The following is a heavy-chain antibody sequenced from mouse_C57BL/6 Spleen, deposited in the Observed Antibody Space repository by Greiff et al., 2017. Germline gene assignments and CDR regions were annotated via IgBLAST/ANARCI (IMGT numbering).Heavy chain of an antibody. CDR3: AKGGYCGDDLDWYFDV. CDR2: IDPSDSET. Sequence: VQLQQPGAELVRPGSSVKLSCKASGYTFTSYWMHWVKQRPIQGLEWIGNIDPSDSETHYNQKFKDKATLTVDKSSSTAYMQLSSLTSGDSAVDYCAKGGYCGDDLDWYFDVWGTGTTVTVSA. V-gene: IGHV1-52*01. D-gene: IGHD1-1*01. CDR1: GYTFTSYW. J-gene: IGHJ1*03.